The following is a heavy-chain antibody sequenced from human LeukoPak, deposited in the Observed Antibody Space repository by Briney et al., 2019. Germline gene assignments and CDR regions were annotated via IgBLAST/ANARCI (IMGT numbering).Heavy chain of an antibody. Sequence: PGGSLRLSCAASGFTFSSYWMDWVRQAPGKGLVWVSRINSDGSSTSYADSVKGRFTISRDNANNSLYLQMNSLRVEDTAVYYCATLWDPVAGTTQPLLWGQGTLVTVSS. CDR1: GFTFSSYW. J-gene: IGHJ4*02. CDR3: ATLWDPVAGTTQPLL. D-gene: IGHD6-19*01. V-gene: IGHV3-74*01. CDR2: INSDGSST.